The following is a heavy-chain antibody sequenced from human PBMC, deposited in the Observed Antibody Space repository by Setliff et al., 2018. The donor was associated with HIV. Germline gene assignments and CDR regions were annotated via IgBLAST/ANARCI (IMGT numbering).Heavy chain of an antibody. D-gene: IGHD3-10*01. V-gene: IGHV3-66*01. CDR3: ARDRIVDGRFGELSSH. CDR1: GFTFSTDW. CDR2: T. Sequence: GGSLRLSCSASGFTFSTDWMSWVRQAPGKGLEWLSYTYADSVKGRFTISRDNSKNTVSLQMNSLRAEDTAVYYCARDRIVDGRFGELSSHWGQGTLVTVSS. J-gene: IGHJ4*02.